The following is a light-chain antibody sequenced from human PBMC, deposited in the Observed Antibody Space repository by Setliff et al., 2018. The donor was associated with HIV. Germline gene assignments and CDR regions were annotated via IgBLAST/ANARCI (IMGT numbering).Light chain of an antibody. V-gene: IGKV1-5*03. J-gene: IGKJ1*01. CDR1: QSLSNW. Sequence: DIQMTQSPSTLSASVGDRVTITCRASQSLSNWLAWYQQKPGKAPKLLIYRASTLESGVPSRFSGSAFGTEFTLTISSLQPDDFATYYCQEYDKYWTFGQGTKV. CDR2: RAS. CDR3: QEYDKYWT.